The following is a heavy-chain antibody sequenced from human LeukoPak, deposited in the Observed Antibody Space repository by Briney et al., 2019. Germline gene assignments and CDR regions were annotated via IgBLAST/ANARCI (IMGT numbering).Heavy chain of an antibody. V-gene: IGHV3-23*01. Sequence: GGSLRLSCAAPGFTFSSYAMSWVRQAPGKGLEWVSAISGSGGSTYYADSVKGRFTISRDNSKNTLYLQMNSLRAEDTAVYYCAKDYDILTGYYGNNWFDPWGQGTLVTVSS. CDR1: GFTFSSYA. J-gene: IGHJ5*02. CDR2: ISGSGGST. CDR3: AKDYDILTGYYGNNWFDP. D-gene: IGHD3-9*01.